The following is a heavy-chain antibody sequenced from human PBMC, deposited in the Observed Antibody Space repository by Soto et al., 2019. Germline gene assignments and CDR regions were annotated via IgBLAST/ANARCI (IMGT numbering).Heavy chain of an antibody. D-gene: IGHD5-12*01. CDR2: PSHDGTNK. Sequence: QVQLVESGGGVVQPGRSLRLSCATSGFTFSRYGIHWVRQAPGKGLEWVAVPSHDGTNKYYTDSVKGRFIISRDNSKNRLYLEMNILRAEDTAVYYCAKETVATIRPTRIYYYCGLDVWGQGTTVSVSS. J-gene: IGHJ6*02. CDR3: AKETVATIRPTRIYYYCGLDV. V-gene: IGHV3-30*13. CDR1: GFTFSRYG.